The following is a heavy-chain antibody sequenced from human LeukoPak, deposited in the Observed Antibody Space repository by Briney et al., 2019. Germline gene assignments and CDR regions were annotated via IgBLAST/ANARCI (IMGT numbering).Heavy chain of an antibody. J-gene: IGHJ3*02. CDR3: ARGVVVTATDAFGI. Sequence: SETLSLTCTVSGGSISSSSYYWGWIRQPPGKGLEWIGSIYYSGSTYYNPSLKSRVTISVDTSKNQFSLKLSSVTAADTAVYYCARGVVVTATDAFGIWGQGTMVTVSS. CDR2: IYYSGST. CDR1: GGSISSSSYY. D-gene: IGHD2-21*02. V-gene: IGHV4-39*07.